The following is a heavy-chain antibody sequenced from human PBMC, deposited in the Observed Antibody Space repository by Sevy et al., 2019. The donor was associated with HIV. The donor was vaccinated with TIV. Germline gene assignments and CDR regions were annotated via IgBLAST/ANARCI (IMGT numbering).Heavy chain of an antibody. Sequence: GGSLRLSCAASGFTFSSFFMRWVRQAPGKGLEWVANIKQDGSEKYYVDSVKGRFTISRDNARNSVYLQMNSLRAEDTGVYYCARYLTAPYYYYGMDVWGQGTMVTVSS. CDR2: IKQDGSEK. CDR3: ARYLTAPYYYYGMDV. J-gene: IGHJ6*02. CDR1: GFTFSSFF. D-gene: IGHD1-20*01. V-gene: IGHV3-7*01.